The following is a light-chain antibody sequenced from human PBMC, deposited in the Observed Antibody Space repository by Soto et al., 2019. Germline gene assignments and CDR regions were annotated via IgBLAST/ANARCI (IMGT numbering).Light chain of an antibody. CDR1: QSVSTS. Sequence: EVVMTQSPATLSVFPGERVTLSCRASQSVSTSLAWYQQKPGQAPRLLIYSASTRATGTPARFSGSGSGTDFTLTISSLESEDFAVYYCQQYIHGYTFGQGTELELK. J-gene: IGKJ2*01. V-gene: IGKV3-15*01. CDR2: SAS. CDR3: QQYIHGYT.